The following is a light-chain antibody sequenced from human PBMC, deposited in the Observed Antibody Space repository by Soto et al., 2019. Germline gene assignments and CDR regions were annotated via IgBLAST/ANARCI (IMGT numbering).Light chain of an antibody. Sequence: DIVMTQSPLSLPVTPGEPACISCRPSQSPLHSNGYNFLDWYLQKPGQSPQLLIYLGSNRASGVPDRFSGSGSGTDFTLKISREEDEVVGVYCSMPPLQPWTFGQGTKVDIK. CDR1: QSPLHSNGYNF. J-gene: IGKJ1*01. CDR2: LGS. V-gene: IGKV2-28*01. CDR3: MPPLQPWT.